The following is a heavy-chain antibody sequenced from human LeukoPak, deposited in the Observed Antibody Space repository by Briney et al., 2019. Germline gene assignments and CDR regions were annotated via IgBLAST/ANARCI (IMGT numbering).Heavy chain of an antibody. D-gene: IGHD3-3*01. CDR1: GGSFSGYY. Sequence: PSETLSLTCAVYGGSFSGYYWSWIRQPPGKGLEWIGEINHSGSTNYNPSLKSRVTISVDTSKNQFSLKLSSVTAADTAVYYCARGRGRGGRFLECFQILAFDYWGQGTLVTVSS. CDR3: ARGRGRGGRFLECFQILAFDY. J-gene: IGHJ4*02. CDR2: INHSGST. V-gene: IGHV4-34*01.